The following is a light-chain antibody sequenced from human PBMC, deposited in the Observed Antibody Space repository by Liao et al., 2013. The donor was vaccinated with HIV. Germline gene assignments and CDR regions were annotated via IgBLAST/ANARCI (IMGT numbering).Light chain of an antibody. CDR1: ALPKQY. CDR3: QSADTSGTVV. CDR2: KDS. J-gene: IGLJ2*01. Sequence: SYELTQPPSVSVSPGQTARITCSGDALPKQYAYWYQQKPGQAPVLVIYKDSERPSGIPERFSGSSSGTRVTLTISGVQAEDEADYYCQSADTSGTVVFGAGTKLAVL. V-gene: IGLV3-25*03.